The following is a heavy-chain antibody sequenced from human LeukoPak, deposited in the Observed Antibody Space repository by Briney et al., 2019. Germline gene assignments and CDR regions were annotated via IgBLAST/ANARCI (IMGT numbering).Heavy chain of an antibody. D-gene: IGHD3-22*01. V-gene: IGHV3-11*06. CDR2: ISDSSFFT. CDR3: AKSSSGYSLDY. CDR1: GFTFSDYY. Sequence: GALRLSCAASGFTFSDYYMSWIRQAPGKGLEWVSYISDSSFFTKYAESVKGRFTVSRDNAKNSLYLRMNSLRAEDTAIYYCAKSSSGYSLDYWGEGTLVSVSS. J-gene: IGHJ4*02.